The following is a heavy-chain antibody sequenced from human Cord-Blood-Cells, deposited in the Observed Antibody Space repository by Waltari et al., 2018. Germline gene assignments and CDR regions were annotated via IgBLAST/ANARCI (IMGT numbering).Heavy chain of an antibody. CDR3: ARSDYYGSGSYYPFDY. J-gene: IGHJ4*02. Sequence: QLQLQESGPGLVKPSETLSLTCTVSGGSISSSSYYWGWIRQPAGKGLEWIGSIYYSGSTYYNPSLKSRVTISVDTSKNQFSLKLSSVTAADTAVYYCARSDYYGSGSYYPFDYWGQGTLVTVSS. CDR1: GGSISSSSYY. CDR2: IYYSGST. V-gene: IGHV4-39*07. D-gene: IGHD3-10*01.